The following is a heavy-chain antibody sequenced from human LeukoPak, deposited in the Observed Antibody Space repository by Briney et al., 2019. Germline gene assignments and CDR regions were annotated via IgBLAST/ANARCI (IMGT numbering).Heavy chain of an antibody. CDR2: VKSKNDGGTT. V-gene: IGHV3-15*01. D-gene: IGHD3-3*01. CDR1: GFTFSDAW. CDR3: TTVGYDFWSGYYSAFDY. J-gene: IGHJ4*02. Sequence: PGGSLRLSCAASGFTFSDAWMNWVRQAPGKGLEWVGRVKSKNDGGTTDYAAPVEGRFTISRDDSENTLYLQMNSLKTEDTAVYYCTTVGYDFWSGYYSAFDYWGQGTLVTVSS.